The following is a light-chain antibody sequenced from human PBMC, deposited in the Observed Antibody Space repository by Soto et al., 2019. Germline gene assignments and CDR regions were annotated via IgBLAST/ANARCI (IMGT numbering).Light chain of an antibody. J-gene: IGKJ1*01. CDR2: NAS. CDR3: QQYITYSWT. Sequence: DIQMTQSPSTLSASVGERVSITCRASQSISSWLAWYQQKPGKAPKLLIYNASSLESGVPSRFSGSGSGTQFTLTISSLQPDDFATYYCQQYITYSWTFGQGTKVEIK. V-gene: IGKV1-5*03. CDR1: QSISSW.